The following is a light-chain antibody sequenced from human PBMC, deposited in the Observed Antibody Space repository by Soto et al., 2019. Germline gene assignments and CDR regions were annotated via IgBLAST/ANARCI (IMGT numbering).Light chain of an antibody. Sequence: QLVLTQPPSASGSPGQSVTISCTGNSNDVGHSSFISWYQQHPGKGPKLIIYEVSKRPSGVSDRFSGSKSGNTASLSVSGLQDEDEADYFCNAQADNGKHVFGTGTKLTVL. CDR2: EVS. CDR3: NAQADNGKHV. CDR1: SNDVGHSSF. J-gene: IGLJ1*01. V-gene: IGLV2-8*01.